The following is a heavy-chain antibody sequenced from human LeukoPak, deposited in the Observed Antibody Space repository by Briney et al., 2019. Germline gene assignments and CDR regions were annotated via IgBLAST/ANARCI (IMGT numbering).Heavy chain of an antibody. CDR2: ISAYNGNK. J-gene: IGHJ3*02. V-gene: IGHV1-18*04. CDR3: ARDRWSSSSSEGALDI. Sequence: ASVKVSCKASGYIFTSYGISWVRQAPGQGLEWMGWISAYNGNKVYAQELQGRVTMTTDTSTSTAYMELRSLRSDDTAVYYCARDRWSSSSSEGALDIWGQGTVVTVSS. CDR1: GYIFTSYG. D-gene: IGHD6-6*01.